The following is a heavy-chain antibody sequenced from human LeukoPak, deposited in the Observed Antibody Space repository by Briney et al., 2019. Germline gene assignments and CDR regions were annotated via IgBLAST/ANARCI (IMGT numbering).Heavy chain of an antibody. CDR3: ARRYSSGWYVLTAYYFDY. CDR1: GGSFSGYY. Sequence: SETLSLTCAVYGGSFSGYYWSWIRQPPGKGLEWIGEINHSGSTNYNPSLKSRVTISVDTSKNQFSLKLSSVTAADTAVYYCARRYSSGWYVLTAYYFDYWGQGTLVTVSS. J-gene: IGHJ4*02. D-gene: IGHD6-19*01. CDR2: INHSGST. V-gene: IGHV4-34*01.